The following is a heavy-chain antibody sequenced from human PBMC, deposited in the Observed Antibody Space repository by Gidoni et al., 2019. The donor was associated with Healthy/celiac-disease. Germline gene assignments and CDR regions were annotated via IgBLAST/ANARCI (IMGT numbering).Heavy chain of an antibody. J-gene: IGHJ5*02. Sequence: EVQLVESGGGLVQPGGSLRLSCSASGFTFRIYAMHWVRQAPGKGLEYVSAISSNGGSTYYADSVKSRFTISRDNSKNTLYLQMSSLRAEDTAVYYCVKGGDGYCSGGSCFNWFDPWGQGTLVTVSS. V-gene: IGHV3-64D*09. CDR2: ISSNGGST. CDR3: VKGGDGYCSGGSCFNWFDP. D-gene: IGHD2-15*01. CDR1: GFTFRIYA.